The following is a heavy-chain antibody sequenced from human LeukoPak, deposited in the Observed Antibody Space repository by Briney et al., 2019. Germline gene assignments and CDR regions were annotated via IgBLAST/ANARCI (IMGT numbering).Heavy chain of an antibody. J-gene: IGHJ4*02. Sequence: PGGSLRLSCAASGFTFSSYAMSWVRQAPGKGLEWVSYISSSSSTIYYADSVKGRFTISRDNAKNSLYLQMNSLRAEDTAVYYCARAPGYITMVRGVIKGTQNFDYWGQGTLVTVSS. V-gene: IGHV3-48*01. CDR1: GFTFSSYA. D-gene: IGHD3-10*01. CDR2: ISSSSSTI. CDR3: ARAPGYITMVRGVIKGTQNFDY.